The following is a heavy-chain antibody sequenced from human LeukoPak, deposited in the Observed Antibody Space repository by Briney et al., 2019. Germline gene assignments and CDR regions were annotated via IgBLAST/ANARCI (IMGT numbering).Heavy chain of an antibody. V-gene: IGHV3-23*01. D-gene: IGHD3-10*01. Sequence: GGSLRLSCAASGFTFSNYAMSWVRQAPGKGLEWVSAISGSGGYTVHADSVKGRFTISRDNSKNTLYLQMNGLRVEDTAVYYCAKEGYYGSGSYYRRGFDYWGQGTLVTVSS. CDR1: GFTFSNYA. CDR2: ISGSGGYT. CDR3: AKEGYYGSGSYYRRGFDY. J-gene: IGHJ4*02.